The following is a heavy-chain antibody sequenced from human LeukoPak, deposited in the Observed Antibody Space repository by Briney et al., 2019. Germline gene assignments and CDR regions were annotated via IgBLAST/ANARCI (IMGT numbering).Heavy chain of an antibody. CDR2: IIPIFGTA. Sequence: GASVKVSCKASGGTFSSYAISWVRQAPGQGLEWTGGIIPIFGTANYAQKFQGRVTITADKSTSTAYMELSSLRSEDTAVYYCARAEDHRHAFDIWGQGTMVTVSS. V-gene: IGHV1-69*06. CDR1: GGTFSSYA. J-gene: IGHJ3*02. D-gene: IGHD1-14*01. CDR3: ARAEDHRHAFDI.